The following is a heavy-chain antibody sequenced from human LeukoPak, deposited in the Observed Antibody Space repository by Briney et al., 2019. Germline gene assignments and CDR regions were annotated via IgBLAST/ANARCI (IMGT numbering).Heavy chain of an antibody. CDR2: ISYDGSNK. V-gene: IGHV3-30*18. J-gene: IGHJ3*02. Sequence: GGSLTLSCPPPGLTTSTYGTHWVRQAPAKGLEGVAVISYDGSNKHYADPVKGRFTISRDNSKNTLYLQMNSLRGEDTAVYYCAKDYLGASHTFDIWGQGTMVSVSS. CDR3: AKDYLGASHTFDI. D-gene: IGHD1-26*01. CDR1: GLTTSTYG.